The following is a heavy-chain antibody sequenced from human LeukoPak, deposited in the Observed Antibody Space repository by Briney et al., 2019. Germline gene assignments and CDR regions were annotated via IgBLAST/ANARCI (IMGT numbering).Heavy chain of an antibody. V-gene: IGHV4-61*05. J-gene: IGHJ4*02. CDR3: ARTGSTVTMLYPFDH. Sequence: ASETLSLTCTVSGGSISSSIYYWGWIRQPPGKGLEWIGYIYYSGSTNYNPSLKSRVSISVDTSKNQFSLKLSSVTAADTAVYYCARTGSTVTMLYPFDHWGQGTLVTVSS. CDR1: GGSISSSIYY. D-gene: IGHD4-17*01. CDR2: IYYSGST.